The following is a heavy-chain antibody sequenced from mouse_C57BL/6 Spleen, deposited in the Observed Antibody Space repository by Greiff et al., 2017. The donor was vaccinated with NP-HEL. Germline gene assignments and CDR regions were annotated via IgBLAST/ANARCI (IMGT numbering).Heavy chain of an antibody. CDR2: IDPSDSYT. J-gene: IGHJ3*01. CDR1: GYTFTSYW. D-gene: IGHD2-3*01. V-gene: IGHV1-59*01. Sequence: QVQLQQPGAELVRPGTSVKLSCKASGYTFTSYWMHWVKQRPGQGLEWIGVIDPSDSYTNYNQKFKGKATLTVDTSSSTAYMQLSSLTSEDSAVYYCVGGDGYWFAYWGQGTLVTVSA. CDR3: VGGDGYWFAY.